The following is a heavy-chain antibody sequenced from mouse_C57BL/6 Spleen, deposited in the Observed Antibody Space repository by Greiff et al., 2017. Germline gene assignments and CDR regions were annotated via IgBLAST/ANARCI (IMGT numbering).Heavy chain of an antibody. Sequence: EVKFQESGPGLVKPSQSLSLTCSVTGYSITSGYYWNWIRQFPGNKLEWMGYISYDGSNNYNPSLKNRISITRDTSKNQFFLKLNSVTTEDTATYYCARHREEDYFDYWGQGTTLTVSS. CDR3: ARHREEDYFDY. V-gene: IGHV3-6*01. CDR2: ISYDGSN. J-gene: IGHJ2*01. CDR1: GYSITSGYY.